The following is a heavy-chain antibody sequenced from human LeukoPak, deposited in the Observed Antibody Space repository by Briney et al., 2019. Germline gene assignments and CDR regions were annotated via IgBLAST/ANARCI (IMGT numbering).Heavy chain of an antibody. Sequence: SVKVSCKASGFTFTSSAMQWVRQACGQRLEWIGWIVVGSGNTNYAQKFQERVTITRDMSTSTTYMELSSLRSEDTAVYYCGADLTMVRGVPRWFDPWGQGTLVTVSS. CDR3: GADLTMVRGVPRWFDP. V-gene: IGHV1-58*02. J-gene: IGHJ5*02. CDR1: GFTFTSSA. D-gene: IGHD3-10*01. CDR2: IVVGSGNT.